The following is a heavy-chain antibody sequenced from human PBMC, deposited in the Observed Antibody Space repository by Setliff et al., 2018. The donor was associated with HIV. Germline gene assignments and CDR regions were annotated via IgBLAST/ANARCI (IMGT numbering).Heavy chain of an antibody. Sequence: ASVKVSCKASGYTFTSYYMHWVRQAPGQGLEWMGIINPSGGSTSYAQKFQGRVTMTRETSTSTVYMELSSLRSEDTAVYYCARDGVVVVAASNYYFDYWGQGTLVTVSS. V-gene: IGHV1-46*01. J-gene: IGHJ4*02. CDR2: INPSGGST. D-gene: IGHD2-15*01. CDR3: ARDGVVVVAASNYYFDY. CDR1: GYTFTSYY.